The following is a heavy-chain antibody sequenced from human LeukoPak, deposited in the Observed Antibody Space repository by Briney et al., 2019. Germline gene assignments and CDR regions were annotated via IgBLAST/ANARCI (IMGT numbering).Heavy chain of an antibody. Sequence: ASVKVSCKASGYTFTSYYMHWVRQAPGQGLEWMGGTIPIFGTANYAQKFQGRVTITADESTSTAYMELSSLRSEDTAVYYCARFSITIFHPDYWGQGTLVTVSS. CDR2: TIPIFGTA. V-gene: IGHV1-69*13. J-gene: IGHJ4*02. CDR3: ARFSITIFHPDY. D-gene: IGHD3-3*01. CDR1: GYTFTSYY.